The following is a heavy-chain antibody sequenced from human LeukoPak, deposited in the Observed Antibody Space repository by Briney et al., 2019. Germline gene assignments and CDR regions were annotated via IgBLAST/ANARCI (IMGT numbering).Heavy chain of an antibody. V-gene: IGHV1-69*13. J-gene: IGHJ3*02. D-gene: IGHD2-15*01. CDR2: IVPMFGST. Sequence: SVKVSCKASGGTFLSYTISWVRQAPGQSLEWMGGIVPMFGSTNYAQRFQGSVTIPADESTSTAYMELSSLRSDDTAVYFCARGGCGSCYRPSDAFDIWGQGTMVTVSS. CDR1: GGTFLSYT. CDR3: ARGGCGSCYRPSDAFDI.